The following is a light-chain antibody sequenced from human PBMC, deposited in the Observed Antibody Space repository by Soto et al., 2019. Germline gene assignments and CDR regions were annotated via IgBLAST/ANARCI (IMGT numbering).Light chain of an antibody. CDR1: IGPVTSRLY. J-gene: IGLJ3*02. Sequence: QAVVTQEPSLTVSPGETVTLTCGSNIGPVTSRLYPHWFQQRPGQAHITLIYDTTNKHSWTPARFSGSLLGDKAALTLSDAQPEDEAEYFCMVSDAGSRVFGGGTKLTVL. CDR3: MVSDAGSRV. V-gene: IGLV7-46*01. CDR2: DTT.